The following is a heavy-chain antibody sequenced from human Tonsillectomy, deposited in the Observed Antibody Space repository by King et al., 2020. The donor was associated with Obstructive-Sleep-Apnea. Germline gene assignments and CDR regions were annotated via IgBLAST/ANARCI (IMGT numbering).Heavy chain of an antibody. CDR3: AREGTYYFASVSYYKPYFDY. V-gene: IGHV1-3*01. Sequence: QLVQSGAEVKKPGASVKVSCTASGYTFTSYTMHWVRQAPGQRLEWMGWIKPGNGDTKYSQKFQGRVTITRDTSVSTAYMEVSSLRSEDTALYYCAREGTYYFASVSYYKPYFDYWGQGTLVTVSS. J-gene: IGHJ4*02. D-gene: IGHD3-10*01. CDR2: IKPGNGDT. CDR1: GYTFTSYT.